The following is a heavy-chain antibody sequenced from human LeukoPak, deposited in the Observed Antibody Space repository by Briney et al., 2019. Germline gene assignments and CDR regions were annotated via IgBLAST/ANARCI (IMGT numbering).Heavy chain of an antibody. Sequence: ASVKVSCKASGYTFTGYYMHWVRQAPGQGLEWMGWINPNSGGTNYAQKFQGRVTMTRDTSISTAYMELSRLRSDDTAVYYCARGQVTIFGVGGSWFDPWGQGTLVTVSP. CDR3: ARGQVTIFGVGGSWFDP. V-gene: IGHV1-2*02. D-gene: IGHD3-3*01. CDR1: GYTFTGYY. J-gene: IGHJ5*02. CDR2: INPNSGGT.